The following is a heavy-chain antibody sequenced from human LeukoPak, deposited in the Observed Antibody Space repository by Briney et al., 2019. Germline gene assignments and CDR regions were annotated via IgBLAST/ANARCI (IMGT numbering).Heavy chain of an antibody. CDR3: AKGGIQLWYYLDY. V-gene: IGHV3-23*01. D-gene: IGHD5-18*01. J-gene: IGHJ4*02. CDR2: VSGSGASA. Sequence: GGSLRLSCAASEFTFSSYAMTWVRQAPGKGLEWVSSVSGSGASAAYAGSVKGRFTISRDNSKNTLYLQMNSLRPEDTAVYFCAKGGIQLWYYLDYWGQGTLVTVSS. CDR1: EFTFSSYA.